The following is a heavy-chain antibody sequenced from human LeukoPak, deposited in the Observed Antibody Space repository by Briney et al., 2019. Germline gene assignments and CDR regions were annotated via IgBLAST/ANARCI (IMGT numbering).Heavy chain of an antibody. V-gene: IGHV3-15*05. Sequence: GGSLRLSCAASGFTFSNAWMSWVRQAPGKGLEWVGRIKSKTDGGTTDYAAPVKGRFTISRDNAKNSLYLQMNSLRVEDTAVYYCARNRYMDVWGKGTTVIVSS. J-gene: IGHJ6*03. D-gene: IGHD1-14*01. CDR3: ARNRYMDV. CDR1: GFTFSNAW. CDR2: IKSKTDGGTT.